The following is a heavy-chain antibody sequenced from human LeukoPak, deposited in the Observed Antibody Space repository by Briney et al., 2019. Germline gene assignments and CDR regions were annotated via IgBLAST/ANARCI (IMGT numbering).Heavy chain of an antibody. J-gene: IGHJ4*02. Sequence: PGGSLRLSCAASGFTFISYWMSWVRQAPGKGLEWVANIKQDGSEKYYVDSVKGRFTISRDNAKNSLYLQMNSLRAEDTAVYYCAREIQPNYYDSSGYLDYWGQGTLVTVSS. CDR1: GFTFISYW. CDR3: AREIQPNYYDSSGYLDY. V-gene: IGHV3-7*01. D-gene: IGHD3-22*01. CDR2: IKQDGSEK.